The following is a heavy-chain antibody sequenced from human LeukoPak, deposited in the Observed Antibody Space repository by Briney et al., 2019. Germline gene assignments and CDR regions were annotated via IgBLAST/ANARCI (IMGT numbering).Heavy chain of an antibody. CDR2: INHSGST. Sequence: PSETLSLTCAVYGGSFSGYYWSWIRQPPGKGLEWIGEINHSGSTNYNPSLKSRVTISGDTSKNQFSLKLSSVTAADTAVYYCARARDYGDYGGFDYWGQGTLVTVSS. CDR3: ARARDYGDYGGFDY. D-gene: IGHD4-17*01. CDR1: GGSFSGYY. J-gene: IGHJ4*02. V-gene: IGHV4-34*01.